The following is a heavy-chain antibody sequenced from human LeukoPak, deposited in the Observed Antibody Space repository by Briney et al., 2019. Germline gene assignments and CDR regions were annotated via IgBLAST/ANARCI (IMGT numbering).Heavy chain of an antibody. V-gene: IGHV1-3*03. J-gene: IGHJ5*02. CDR3: TREKKVVGWFDP. Sequence: ASVKVSCEASGYTFSDYAMHWVRQAPGQRLEWMGWINGADGHTKYSQEFQGRITITMDTSASTAYMELGSLRSEDMAVYYCTREKKVVGWFDPWGQGTLVIVSS. D-gene: IGHD2-21*01. CDR2: INGADGHT. CDR1: GYTFSDYA.